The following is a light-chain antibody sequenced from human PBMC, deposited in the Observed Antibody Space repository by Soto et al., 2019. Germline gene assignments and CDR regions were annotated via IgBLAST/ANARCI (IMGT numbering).Light chain of an antibody. CDR2: RNN. CDR1: SSNIGSNY. CDR3: AAWDDSLSGVV. Sequence: QSVLTQPPSASGTPGRRVTISCSGSSSNIGSNYEYWYQQLPGTAPKLLIYRNNQRPSGVPDRFSGSKSGTSASLAISGLRSEDEADYYCAAWDDSLSGVVFGGGTKLTVL. J-gene: IGLJ2*01. V-gene: IGLV1-47*01.